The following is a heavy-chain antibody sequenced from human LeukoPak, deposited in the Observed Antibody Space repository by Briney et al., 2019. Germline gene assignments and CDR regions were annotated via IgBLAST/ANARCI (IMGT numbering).Heavy chain of an antibody. CDR1: GGSISGYY. CDR2: IDISGSS. V-gene: IGHV4-4*07. Sequence: SETLSLTCHVSGGSISGYYWSWIRQPAGKGLEWIGRIDISGSSNYNTSLKSRVTLSVDTSKNQVSLKVSSVTAADTAVYYSARDVAGYSTGWYFFDHWGQGILVTVSS. D-gene: IGHD6-19*01. J-gene: IGHJ4*02. CDR3: ARDVAGYSTGWYFFDH.